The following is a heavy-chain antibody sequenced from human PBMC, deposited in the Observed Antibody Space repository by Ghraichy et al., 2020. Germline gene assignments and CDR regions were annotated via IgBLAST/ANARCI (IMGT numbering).Heavy chain of an antibody. CDR1: GGSISGGSYY. D-gene: IGHD6-19*01. Sequence: SETLSLTCTVSGGSISGGSYYWSWIRQPAGKGLEWIGLISTSGSANYNPSLKSRVTISLDTSKNQFSLKLSSVTAPDTAVYYCARVVYNSAWASIFWYFDLWGRGTLVSVSS. CDR3: ARVVYNSAWASIFWYFDL. J-gene: IGHJ2*01. V-gene: IGHV4-61*02. CDR2: ISTSGSA.